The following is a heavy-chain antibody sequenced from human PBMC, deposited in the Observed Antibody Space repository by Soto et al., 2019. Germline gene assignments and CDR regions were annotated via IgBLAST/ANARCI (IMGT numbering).Heavy chain of an antibody. CDR3: ARGRPYPEDAFDI. D-gene: IGHD2-2*01. V-gene: IGHV4-34*01. CDR1: GGCFCGYY. J-gene: IGHJ3*02. CDR2: INHSGST. Sequence: KPSETLALTCAVYGGCFCGYYWSWIRQPPGKGLEWIGEINHSGSTNYNPSLKSRATISVDTSKNQFSLKLSSVTAADTAVYYCARGRPYPEDAFDIWGQGTMVTVSS.